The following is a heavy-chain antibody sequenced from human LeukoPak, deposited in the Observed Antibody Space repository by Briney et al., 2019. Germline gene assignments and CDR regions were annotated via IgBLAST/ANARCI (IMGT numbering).Heavy chain of an antibody. CDR2: INHSGST. CDR3: ARERANYYGSGSYYDP. J-gene: IGHJ5*02. CDR1: GGSFSGYY. Sequence: SETLSLTCAVYGGSFSGYYWSWIRQPPGEGLEWIGEINHSGSTNYNPSLKSRVTISVDTSKNQFSLKLSSVTAADTAVYYCARERANYYGSGSYYDPWGQGTLVTVSS. D-gene: IGHD3-10*01. V-gene: IGHV4-34*01.